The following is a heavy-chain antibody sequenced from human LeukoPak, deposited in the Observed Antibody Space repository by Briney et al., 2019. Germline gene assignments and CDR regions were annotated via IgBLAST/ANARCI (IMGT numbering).Heavy chain of an antibody. CDR2: INHSGST. V-gene: IGHV4-34*01. CDR1: GGSFSGYY. D-gene: IGHD3-22*01. CDR3: ARSDAQSGYYDSSGYYLPSYYFDY. J-gene: IGHJ4*02. Sequence: SETLSLTCAVYGGSFSGYYWSWIRQPPGKGLEWIGEINHSGSTNYNPSLKSRVTISVDTSKNQFSLKLSSVTAADTAVYYCARSDAQSGYYDSSGYYLPSYYFDYWGQGTLVTVSS.